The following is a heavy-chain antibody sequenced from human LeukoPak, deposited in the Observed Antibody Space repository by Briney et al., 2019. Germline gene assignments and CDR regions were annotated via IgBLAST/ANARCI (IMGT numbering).Heavy chain of an antibody. CDR3: ARGCYDSSGSLDY. CDR2: ISSSSSYI. CDR1: GFTFSSYS. Sequence: GGSLRLSCAASGFTFSSYSMNWVRQAPGKGLEWVSSISSSSSYIYYADSVKGRFTISRDNAKNSLYLQMNSLRAEDTAVYYCARGCYDSSGSLDYWGQGTLVTVSS. J-gene: IGHJ4*02. V-gene: IGHV3-21*01. D-gene: IGHD3-22*01.